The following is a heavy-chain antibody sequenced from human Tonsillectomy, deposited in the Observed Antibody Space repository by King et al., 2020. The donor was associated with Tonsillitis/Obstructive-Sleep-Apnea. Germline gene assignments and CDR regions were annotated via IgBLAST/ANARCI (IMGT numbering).Heavy chain of an antibody. J-gene: IGHJ5*01. D-gene: IGHD3-3*01. Sequence: QLVQSGGGVVQPGRSLRLSCAASGFTFSTYAMHWVRQAPGKGLEWVAVISYDGSDKYYADSVRGRFTISRDNSKNTLYLQMNSLRAEDTAVYYCARDYNLYYDFWSGYEGGWFDPWGQGTLVTVSS. CDR1: GFTFSTYA. CDR3: ARDYNLYYDFWSGYEGGWFDP. V-gene: IGHV3-30*04. CDR2: ISYDGSDK.